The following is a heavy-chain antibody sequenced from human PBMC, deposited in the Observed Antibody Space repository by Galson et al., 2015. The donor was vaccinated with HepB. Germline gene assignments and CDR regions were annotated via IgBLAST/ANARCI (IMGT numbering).Heavy chain of an antibody. D-gene: IGHD3-22*01. CDR2: IIPILGIA. Sequence: SVKVSCKASGGTFSSYAISWVRQAPGQGLEWMGGIIPILGIANYAQKFQGRVTITADKSTSTAYMELSSLRSEDTAVYYCARRDDSSGYSDYWGQGTLVTVSS. V-gene: IGHV1-69*10. CDR3: ARRDDSSGYSDY. J-gene: IGHJ4*02. CDR1: GGTFSSYA.